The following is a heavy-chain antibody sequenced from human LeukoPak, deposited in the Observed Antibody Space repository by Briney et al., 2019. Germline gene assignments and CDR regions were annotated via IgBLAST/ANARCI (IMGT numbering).Heavy chain of an antibody. V-gene: IGHV1-69*06. CDR2: IIPIFGTA. D-gene: IGHD2-2*01. J-gene: IGHJ5*02. CDR3: ATRYCSSTSCYRTGWFDP. Sequence: SVKVSCKASGGTFSSYAISWVRQAPGQGLEWMGGIIPIFGTANYAQKFQGRVTITADKSTSTAYMELSSLRSEDTAVYYCATRYCSSTSCYRTGWFDPWGQGTLVTVSS. CDR1: GGTFSSYA.